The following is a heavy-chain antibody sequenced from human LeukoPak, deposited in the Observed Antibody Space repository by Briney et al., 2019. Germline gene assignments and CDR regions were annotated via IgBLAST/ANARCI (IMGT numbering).Heavy chain of an antibody. CDR1: GFTFSNYE. CDR2: ISDHGKSR. J-gene: IGHJ4*02. V-gene: IGHV3-48*03. Sequence: PGGSPRLSCAASGFTFSNYEMNWVRQTPGKGLERVSYISDHGKSRNYVDSVKGRFTISRDNAKNSLYLQMNSLRVEDTAVYFCARARIAAPLLDYWGQGTLVTVSS. CDR3: ARARIAAPLLDY. D-gene: IGHD6-13*01.